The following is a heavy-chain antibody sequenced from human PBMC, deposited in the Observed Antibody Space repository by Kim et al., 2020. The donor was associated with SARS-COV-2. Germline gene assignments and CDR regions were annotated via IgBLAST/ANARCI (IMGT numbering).Heavy chain of an antibody. J-gene: IGHJ3*02. D-gene: IGHD2-15*01. Sequence: VKGRFTISRENAKNSLYLQMNSLRAGDTAVYYCARSKNRSGWTSYDAFDIWGQGTMVTVSS. CDR3: ARSKNRSGWTSYDAFDI. V-gene: IGHV3-13*01.